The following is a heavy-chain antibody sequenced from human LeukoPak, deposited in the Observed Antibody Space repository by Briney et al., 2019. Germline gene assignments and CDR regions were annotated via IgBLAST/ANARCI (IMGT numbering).Heavy chain of an antibody. Sequence: SETLSLTCTVSGGSISSYYWSWIRQPPGKGLEWIGYMYYSGSTNNNPSLKSRVTIPINTSKNQFTLKLSSVTAADTAVYYCAREDGYTLDYWGQGTLITVSS. CDR2: MYYSGST. CDR3: AREDGYTLDY. V-gene: IGHV4-59*01. D-gene: IGHD5-24*01. CDR1: GGSISSYY. J-gene: IGHJ4*02.